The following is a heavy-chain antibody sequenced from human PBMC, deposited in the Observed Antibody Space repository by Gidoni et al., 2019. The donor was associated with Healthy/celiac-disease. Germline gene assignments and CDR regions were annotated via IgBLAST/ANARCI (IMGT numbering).Heavy chain of an antibody. V-gene: IGHV3-15*01. Sequence: EVQLVESGGGLVKPGGSLRLSCAASGLHLSNAWMSWVRQAPGKGLEWVGRMKSKTDGGTTDYAAPVKVRFTISRDDSKNTLYLQMTSLKTEDTAVYYCTTDKTDIVVVPADYWGQGTLVTVSS. CDR2: MKSKTDGGTT. CDR3: TTDKTDIVVVPADY. CDR1: GLHLSNAW. D-gene: IGHD2-2*01. J-gene: IGHJ4*02.